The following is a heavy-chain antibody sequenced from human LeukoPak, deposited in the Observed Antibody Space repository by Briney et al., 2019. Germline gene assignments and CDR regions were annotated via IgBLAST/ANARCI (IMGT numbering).Heavy chain of an antibody. V-gene: IGHV3-7*01. Sequence: GGSLRLSCSASGFTFSNYWMTWVRQGPGKGLEWVAHIKQDGSQINYVDSVKGRFTISRDNAKNSLYLQMDSLTDEDTAVYYCARDKVNGATTGSLFDYWGQGTLVTVSS. CDR2: IKQDGSQI. D-gene: IGHD4-17*01. CDR3: ARDKVNGATTGSLFDY. CDR1: GFTFSNYW. J-gene: IGHJ4*02.